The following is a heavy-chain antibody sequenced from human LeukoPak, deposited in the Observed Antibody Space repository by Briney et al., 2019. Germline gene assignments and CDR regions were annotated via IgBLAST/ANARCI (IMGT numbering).Heavy chain of an antibody. V-gene: IGHV1-3*01. CDR1: GYTFTSYA. J-gene: IGHJ3*02. D-gene: IGHD6-19*01. Sequence: ASVKISCKASGYTFTSYAMHWVRQAPGQRLEWMGWINAGNGNTKYSQKFQGRVTITRDTSASTAYVELSSLRSEDTAVYYCARDRGSGWYRDAFDIWGQGTMVTVSS. CDR3: ARDRGSGWYRDAFDI. CDR2: INAGNGNT.